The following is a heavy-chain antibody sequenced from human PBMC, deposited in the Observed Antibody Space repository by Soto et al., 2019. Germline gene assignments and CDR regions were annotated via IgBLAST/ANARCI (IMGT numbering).Heavy chain of an antibody. CDR1: GYPFTSYD. Sequence: GASVKVSCKASGYPFTSYDISWVRQAPGQGLEWMGWINVYNGNTNYAQKLQGRVTMTTDTSTSTAYMELRSLTSDDTAVYYCAKGGATATTGIDYWGQGTLVTVSS. J-gene: IGHJ4*02. CDR3: AKGGATATTGIDY. D-gene: IGHD1-1*01. V-gene: IGHV1-18*01. CDR2: INVYNGNT.